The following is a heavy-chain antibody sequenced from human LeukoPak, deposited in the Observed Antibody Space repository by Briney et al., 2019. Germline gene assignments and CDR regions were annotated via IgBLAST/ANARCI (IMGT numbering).Heavy chain of an antibody. D-gene: IGHD3-3*01. J-gene: IGHJ4*02. CDR1: GFTFSNYW. CDR2: IKQDGSEK. Sequence: PGGSLRLSCAASGFTFSNYWMTWVRQAPGKGLEWVGNIKQDGSEKYYVDSVKGRFTISRDNAKNSLYLQMNSLRAEDTAVYYCARDCRFLDDYWGQGTLVTVSS. V-gene: IGHV3-7*01. CDR3: ARDCRFLDDY.